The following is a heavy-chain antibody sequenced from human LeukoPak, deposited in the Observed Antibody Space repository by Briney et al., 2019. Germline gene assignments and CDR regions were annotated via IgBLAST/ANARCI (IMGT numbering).Heavy chain of an antibody. CDR1: GYSFSSNW. CDR2: IYPGDSDT. CDR3: ASHSGSSSSGPHYYYYMDV. V-gene: IGHV5-51*01. D-gene: IGHD6-6*01. Sequence: GESLKISCKGSGYSFSSNWIAWVRQMPGKGLEWMGIIYPGDSDTRYSPSFQGQVTISADKSISTAYLQWSSLKASDTAMYYCASHSGSSSSGPHYYYYMDVWGKGTTVTVSS. J-gene: IGHJ6*03.